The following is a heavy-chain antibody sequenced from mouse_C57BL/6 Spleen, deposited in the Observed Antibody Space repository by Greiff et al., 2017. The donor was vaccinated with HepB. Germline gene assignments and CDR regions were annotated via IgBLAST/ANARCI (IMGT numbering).Heavy chain of an antibody. CDR1: GYTFTSYW. Sequence: QVQLQQLGAELVKPGASVKMSCKASGYTFTSYWITWVKQRPGQGLEWIGDIYPGSGSTNYNEKFKSKATLTVDTSSSTAYMQLSSLTSEDSAVYYCARCREAPYYYAMDYWGQGTSVTVSS. CDR3: ARCREAPYYYAMDY. CDR2: IYPGSGST. J-gene: IGHJ4*01. V-gene: IGHV1-55*01. D-gene: IGHD3-3*01.